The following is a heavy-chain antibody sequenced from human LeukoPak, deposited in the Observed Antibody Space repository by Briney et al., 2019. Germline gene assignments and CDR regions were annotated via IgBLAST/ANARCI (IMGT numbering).Heavy chain of an antibody. D-gene: IGHD6-19*01. Sequence: GGSLRLSCAASGFTFNKYAMTWVRQAPGKGLEWVSSISSSSSYIYYADSVKGRFTISRDNAKNSLYLQMNSLRAEDTAVYYCARKQWLAHWGQGTLVTVSS. CDR2: ISSSSSYI. J-gene: IGHJ4*02. V-gene: IGHV3-21*01. CDR1: GFTFNKYA. CDR3: ARKQWLAH.